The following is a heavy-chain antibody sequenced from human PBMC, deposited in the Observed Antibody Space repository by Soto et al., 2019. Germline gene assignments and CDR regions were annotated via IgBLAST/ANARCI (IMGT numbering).Heavy chain of an antibody. Sequence: PGGSLRLSCTASGFTFSSYNMNWVRQAPGKGLEWVSYISTWSSYSFYADSVKGRFTISGDNSENSLYLQLDSLRDEDTAVYYCARASHDYGALDYWGQGALVTVSS. CDR3: ARASHDYGALDY. CDR1: GFTFSSYN. CDR2: ISTWSSYS. V-gene: IGHV3-21*01. J-gene: IGHJ4*02. D-gene: IGHD4-17*01.